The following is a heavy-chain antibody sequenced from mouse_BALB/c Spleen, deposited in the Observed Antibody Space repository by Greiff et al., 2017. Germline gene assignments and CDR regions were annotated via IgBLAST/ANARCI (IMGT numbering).Heavy chain of an antibody. CDR3: ARYYGNGGYAMDY. Sequence: QVQLQQPGAELVKPGAPVKLSCKASGYTFTSYWMNWVKQRPGRGLEWIGRIDPSDSETHYNQKFKDKATLTVDKSSSTAYIQLSSLTSEDSAVYYCARYYGNGGYAMDYWGQGTSVTVSS. D-gene: IGHD1-1*01. J-gene: IGHJ4*01. V-gene: IGHV1-69*02. CDR2: IDPSDSET. CDR1: GYTFTSYW.